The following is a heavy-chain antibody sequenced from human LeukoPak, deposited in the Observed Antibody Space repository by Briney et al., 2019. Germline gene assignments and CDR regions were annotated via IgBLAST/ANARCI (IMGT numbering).Heavy chain of an antibody. Sequence: GASVKVSCKASGGTFSSYAISWVRQAPGQGLEWMGGIIPIFGTANYAQKFQGRVTITADKSTSTAYMELSSLRSEDTAVYYCARTPYDSSGLTIYYFDYWGQGTLVTVSS. D-gene: IGHD3-22*01. CDR3: ARTPYDSSGLTIYYFDY. J-gene: IGHJ4*02. V-gene: IGHV1-69*06. CDR2: IIPIFGTA. CDR1: GGTFSSYA.